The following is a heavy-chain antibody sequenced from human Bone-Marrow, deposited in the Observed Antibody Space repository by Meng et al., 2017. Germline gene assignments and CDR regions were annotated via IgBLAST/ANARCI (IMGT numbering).Heavy chain of an antibody. CDR3: ATGVPGGSRTYSLDFLFHVMDV. CDR1: RFTFSTYA. J-gene: IGHJ6*02. Sequence: GGSLRLSCAAPRFTFSTYAMTWVRQAPGKGLEWVSVISGSAGSTYYADSVKGRFTISTNNSKTTPYLKMNSLRADDTAVDYCATGVPGGSRTYSLDFLFHVMDVWGQGTTVTVSS. V-gene: IGHV3-23*01. D-gene: IGHD3-10*01. CDR2: ISGSAGST.